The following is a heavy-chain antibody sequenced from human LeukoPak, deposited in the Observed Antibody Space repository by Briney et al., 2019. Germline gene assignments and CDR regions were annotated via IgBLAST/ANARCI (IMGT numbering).Heavy chain of an antibody. CDR1: GFTFSSYA. J-gene: IGHJ4*02. CDR3: AKIVRLYGDHLWYFDY. D-gene: IGHD4-17*01. V-gene: IGHV3-23*01. Sequence: QAGGSLRLSCAASGFTFSSYAMSWVRQAPGKGLEWVSAISGSGGSTYYADSVKGRFTISRDNSKNTLYLQMNSLRAEDTAVYYCAKIVRLYGDHLWYFDYWGQGTLVTVSS. CDR2: ISGSGGST.